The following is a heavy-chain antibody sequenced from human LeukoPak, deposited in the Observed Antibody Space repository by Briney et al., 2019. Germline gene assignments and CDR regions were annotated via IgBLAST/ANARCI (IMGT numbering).Heavy chain of an antibody. CDR1: GFTFSSYS. D-gene: IGHD3-9*01. CDR3: AREGGELRYFDWLSLPVDY. V-gene: IGHV3-21*01. CDR2: ISSSSYI. Sequence: GGSLRLSCAASGFTFSSYSMNWVRQAPGKGLEWVSSISSSSYIYHADSVKGRFTISRDNAKNSLYLQMNSLRAEDTAVYYCAREGGELRYFDWLSLPVDYWGQGTLVTVSS. J-gene: IGHJ4*02.